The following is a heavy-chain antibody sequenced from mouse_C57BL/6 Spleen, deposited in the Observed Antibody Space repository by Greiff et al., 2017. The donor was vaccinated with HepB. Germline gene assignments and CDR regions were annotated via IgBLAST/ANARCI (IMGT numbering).Heavy chain of an antibody. Sequence: QVQLKQPGAELVMPGASVKLSCKASGYTFTSYWMHWVKQRPGQGLEWIGEIDPSDSYTNYNQKFKGKSTLTVDKSSSTAYMQLSSLTSEDSAVYYCARWRLRNYYAMDYWGQGTSVTVSS. CDR2: IDPSDSYT. D-gene: IGHD2-4*01. CDR3: ARWRLRNYYAMDY. J-gene: IGHJ4*01. CDR1: GYTFTSYW. V-gene: IGHV1-69*01.